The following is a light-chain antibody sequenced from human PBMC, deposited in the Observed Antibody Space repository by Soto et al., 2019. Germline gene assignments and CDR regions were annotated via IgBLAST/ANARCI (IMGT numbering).Light chain of an antibody. J-gene: IGKJ4*01. CDR2: ATS. Sequence: DIQMTQSPSSLSASLGDRVTITCRASQNIDNYLNWYRQKPGKAPKLLIYATSTLQSGVPSRFSGSGSGTEFTLTISSLQAEDFATYFCQESYTTPAVSFGGGTKVDIK. CDR1: QNIDNY. V-gene: IGKV1-39*01. CDR3: QESYTTPAVS.